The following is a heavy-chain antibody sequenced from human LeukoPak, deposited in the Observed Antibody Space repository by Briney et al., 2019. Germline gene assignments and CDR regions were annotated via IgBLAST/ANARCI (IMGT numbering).Heavy chain of an antibody. Sequence: GSLRLSCAASGFTSSSYAMSWVRQAPGKGLEWVSAISGSGGSTYYADSVKGRFTISRDNSKNTLYLQMNSLRAEDTAVYYCAKDFGDWYDSSGYYYYFDYWGQGTLVTVSS. CDR2: ISGSGGST. CDR3: AKDFGDWYDSSGYYYYFDY. V-gene: IGHV3-23*01. CDR1: GFTSSSYA. D-gene: IGHD3-22*01. J-gene: IGHJ4*02.